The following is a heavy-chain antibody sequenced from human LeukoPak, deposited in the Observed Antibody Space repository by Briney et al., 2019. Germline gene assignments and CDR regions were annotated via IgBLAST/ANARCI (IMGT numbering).Heavy chain of an antibody. Sequence: GGSLRLSCAASGFTFSSYWMSWVRQAPGKGLEWVSVIYSGGSTYYADSVKGRFTISRDNSKNTLYLQMNSLRAEDTAVYYCAREGRNYGMDVWGQGTTVTVSS. CDR2: IYSGGST. J-gene: IGHJ6*02. CDR1: GFTFSSYW. V-gene: IGHV3-66*01. CDR3: AREGRNYGMDV.